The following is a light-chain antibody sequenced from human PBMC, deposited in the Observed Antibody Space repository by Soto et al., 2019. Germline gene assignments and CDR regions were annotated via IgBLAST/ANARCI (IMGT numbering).Light chain of an antibody. Sequence: QSVLTQPPSASGTPGQKVTISCSGSSSNIGSKSVNWYQQVPGMAPKLLIHSDNQWPSGVPDRFSGSKSGTSASLAISGLQSEDEADYYCAAWDDSLNGVVFGGGTKVTVL. V-gene: IGLV1-44*01. CDR2: SDN. J-gene: IGLJ2*01. CDR3: AAWDDSLNGVV. CDR1: SSNIGSKS.